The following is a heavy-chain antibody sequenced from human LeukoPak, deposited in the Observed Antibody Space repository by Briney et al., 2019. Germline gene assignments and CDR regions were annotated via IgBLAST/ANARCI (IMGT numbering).Heavy chain of an antibody. CDR3: AAGRGRYCSSTSCSLVVSWFDP. CDR2: IVVGSGNT. CDR1: GFTFTSSA. D-gene: IGHD2-2*01. V-gene: IGHV1-58*01. J-gene: IGHJ5*02. Sequence: SVKVSCKASGFTFTSSAVQWVRQARGQPLEWIGWIVVGSGNTNYAQKFQERVTITMDMSTSTAYMELSSLRSEDTAVYYCAAGRGRYCSSTSCSLVVSWFDPWGQGTLVTVSS.